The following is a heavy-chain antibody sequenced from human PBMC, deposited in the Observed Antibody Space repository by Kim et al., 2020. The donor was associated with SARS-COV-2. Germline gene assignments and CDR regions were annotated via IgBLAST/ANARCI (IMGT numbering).Heavy chain of an antibody. J-gene: IGHJ5*01. V-gene: IGHV3-20*01. CDR1: GFTLDDYG. Sequence: GGSLRLSCAGSGFTLDDYGMSWVRQVPGKGLEWVAGITWKGDTVGYVDSVKGRFTISRDNAKKSLYLQMNSLRDEDTALYHCARDAYYDNTGYYGLESWGPGTLVTVSS. CDR3: ARDAYYDNTGYYGLES. D-gene: IGHD3-22*01. CDR2: ITWKGDTV.